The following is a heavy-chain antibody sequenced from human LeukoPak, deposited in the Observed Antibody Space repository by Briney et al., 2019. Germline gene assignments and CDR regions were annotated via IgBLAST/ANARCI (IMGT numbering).Heavy chain of an antibody. CDR2: IYTSGST. D-gene: IGHD6-6*01. V-gene: IGHV4-4*07. CDR3: AGGDSSSQADY. Sequence: PSETLSLTCTVSGGSISSYYWSWIRQPAGKGLEWIGCIYTSGSTNYNPSLKSRVTISVDKSKDQFSLKLSSVTAADTAVYYCAGGDSSSQADYWGQGTLVTVSS. CDR1: GGSISSYY. J-gene: IGHJ4*02.